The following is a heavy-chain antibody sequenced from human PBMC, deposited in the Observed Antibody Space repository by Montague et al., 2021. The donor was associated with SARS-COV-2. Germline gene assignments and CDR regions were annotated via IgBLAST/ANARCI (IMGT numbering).Heavy chain of an antibody. CDR2: IYYSGST. CDR3: ARVKTPRYYDILTGYSKYYGMDV. J-gene: IGHJ6*02. D-gene: IGHD3-9*01. Sequence: TLSLTCTVSGGSISSGGYYWSWIRQHPGKGLEWIGYIYYSGSTYYNPSLKSRVTISVDTSKNQFSLKLSSVTAADTAVYYCARVKTPRYYDILTGYSKYYGMDVWGQGTTVTGSS. V-gene: IGHV4-31*03. CDR1: GGSISSGGYY.